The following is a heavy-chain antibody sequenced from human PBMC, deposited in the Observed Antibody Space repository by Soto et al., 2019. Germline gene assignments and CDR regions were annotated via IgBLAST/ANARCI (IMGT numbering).Heavy chain of an antibody. Sequence: GESLKISCKGSGYSFPMYWIGWVRQMPGKGLEWMGVIYPGDSDTRYSPSFQGQVSTSADNSISTAYLQWSSLRASDTATYYCARSDYWTGQPRFDPWGQGTLVTVSS. V-gene: IGHV5-51*01. J-gene: IGHJ5*02. CDR1: GYSFPMYW. CDR3: ARSDYWTGQPRFDP. CDR2: IYPGDSDT. D-gene: IGHD3-3*01.